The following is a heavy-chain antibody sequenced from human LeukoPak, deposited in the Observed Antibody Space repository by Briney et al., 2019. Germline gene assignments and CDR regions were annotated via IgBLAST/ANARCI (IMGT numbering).Heavy chain of an antibody. CDR2: MNPNSGNT. J-gene: IGHJ4*02. CDR1: GYTFTSYD. D-gene: IGHD5-24*01. CDR3: ARRRDGYNYVGTDY. Sequence: VASVKVSCKASGYTFTSYDINWVRQATGQGLEWMGWMNPNSGNTGYAQKFQGRVTITRNTSISTAYLQWSSLKASDTAMYYCARRRDGYNYVGTDYWGQGTLVTVSS. V-gene: IGHV1-8*03.